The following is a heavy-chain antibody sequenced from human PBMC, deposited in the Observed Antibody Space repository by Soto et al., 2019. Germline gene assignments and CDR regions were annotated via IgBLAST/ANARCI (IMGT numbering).Heavy chain of an antibody. CDR2: ISAYNGNT. Sequence: ASVKVSCKASGYPFTSYVSSWVRQAPGQGLEWMGWISAYNGNTNYAQKLQGRVTMTTDTSTSTAYMELRSLRSDDTAVYYCARVVLQRIDFWGQGTLVTVSS. V-gene: IGHV1-18*01. D-gene: IGHD4-4*01. CDR3: ARVVLQRIDF. J-gene: IGHJ4*02. CDR1: GYPFTSYV.